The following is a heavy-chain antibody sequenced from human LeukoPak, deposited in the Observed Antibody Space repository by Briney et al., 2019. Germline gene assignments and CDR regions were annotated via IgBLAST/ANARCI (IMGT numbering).Heavy chain of an antibody. D-gene: IGHD6-19*01. V-gene: IGHV4-30-4*08. CDR1: GGSISSGDYY. CDR3: ARDSGGWYARVDY. Sequence: SETLSLTCTVSGGSISSGDYYWSWIRQPPGKGLEWIGYIYYSGSTYYNPSLKSRVTISVDTSKNQFSLKLSAVTAADTAVYCCARDSGGWYARVDYWGQGTLVTVSS. CDR2: IYYSGST. J-gene: IGHJ4*02.